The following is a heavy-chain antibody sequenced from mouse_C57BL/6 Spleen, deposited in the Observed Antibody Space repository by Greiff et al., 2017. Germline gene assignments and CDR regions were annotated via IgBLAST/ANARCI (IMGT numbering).Heavy chain of an antibody. CDR1: GFTFSSYG. CDR2: ISSGGSYT. Sequence: VQLQQSGGDLVKPGGSLKLSCAASGFTFSSYGMSWVRQTPDKRLEWVATISSGGSYTYYPDSVKGRFTISRDNAKNTLYLQMSSLKSEDTAMYYCARHTGYYDYELAWFAYWGQGTLVTVSA. D-gene: IGHD2-4*01. CDR3: ARHTGYYDYELAWFAY. V-gene: IGHV5-6*01. J-gene: IGHJ3*01.